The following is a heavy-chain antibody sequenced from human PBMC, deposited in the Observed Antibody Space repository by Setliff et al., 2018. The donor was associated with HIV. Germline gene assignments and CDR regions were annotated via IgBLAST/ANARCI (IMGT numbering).Heavy chain of an antibody. D-gene: IGHD6-13*01. CDR3: AILSGQRTIAAADYLFDF. CDR1: RGAVSSGSYD. J-gene: IGHJ4*02. Sequence: SETLSLTCTGSRGAVSSGSYDWSWIRQPAGKGLEWIGRIYTSGRTNYNPSLRSRVTIPVDTSKNQFSLTLNSLTAADTAAYYCAILSGQRTIAAADYLFDFWGQGALVTVSS. V-gene: IGHV4-61*02. CDR2: IYTSGRT.